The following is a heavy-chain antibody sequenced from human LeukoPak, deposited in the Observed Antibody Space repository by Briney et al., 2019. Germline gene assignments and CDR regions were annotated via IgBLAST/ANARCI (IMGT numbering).Heavy chain of an antibody. CDR1: GGSISGYY. CDR3: ARRTAVAPAYHFGY. J-gene: IGHJ4*02. CDR2: IYHSGST. D-gene: IGHD5-18*01. V-gene: IGHV4-59*08. Sequence: SETLSLTCTVSGGSISGYYWTWIRQPPGKGLEWIGYIYHSGSTNHNPSLKSRVTISLDTSKNQFSLKLTSVTAADTAVYYCARRTAVAPAYHFGYWGQGILVTVSS.